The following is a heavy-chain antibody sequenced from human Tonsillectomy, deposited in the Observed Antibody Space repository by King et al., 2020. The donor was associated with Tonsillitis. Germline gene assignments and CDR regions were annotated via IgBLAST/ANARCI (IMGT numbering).Heavy chain of an antibody. CDR1: GGSIRSGSYY. J-gene: IGHJ4*02. V-gene: IGHV4-61*02. Sequence: VQLQESGPGLVKPSQTLSLTCTVSGGSIRSGSYYWSWIRQPAGKGLEWIGRSYTSGSTNYNPSLNSRVTISLDTSKNQFSLKLSSVTAADTAVYYCARELNWNHPGPVDYWGQGTLVTVSS. CDR2: SYTSGST. D-gene: IGHD1-14*01. CDR3: ARELNWNHPGPVDY.